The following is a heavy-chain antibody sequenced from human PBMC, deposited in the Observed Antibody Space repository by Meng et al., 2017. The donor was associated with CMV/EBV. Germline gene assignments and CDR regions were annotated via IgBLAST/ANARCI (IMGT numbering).Heavy chain of an antibody. V-gene: IGHV1-18*01. CDR2: ISAYNGNT. D-gene: IGHD2-2*01. Sequence: ASVKVSCKASGYTFTSYVISWFLQPPGQGLEWMGWISAYNGNTNYAKKIQGRVTMTTDTSTSTDYMELRSLRSDDTAVYYCARDEIGYCSSTSCRNWFDPWGQGTLVTVSS. J-gene: IGHJ5*02. CDR1: GYTFTSYV. CDR3: ARDEIGYCSSTSCRNWFDP.